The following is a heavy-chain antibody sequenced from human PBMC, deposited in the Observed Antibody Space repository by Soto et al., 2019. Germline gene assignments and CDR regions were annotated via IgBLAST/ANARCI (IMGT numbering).Heavy chain of an antibody. J-gene: IGHJ4*02. CDR1: GGTLSTYT. CDR2: IIPIVGIA. D-gene: IGHD6-19*01. V-gene: IGHV1-69*04. Sequence: EASVKVSCKASGGTLSTYTITWVRQAPGQGLEWMGRIIPIVGIAHYTEKFQGRVTITADKSTNTAYMELSSLRYEDTAVYYCATEAVTGPGFDYWGQGTLVTVSS. CDR3: ATEAVTGPGFDY.